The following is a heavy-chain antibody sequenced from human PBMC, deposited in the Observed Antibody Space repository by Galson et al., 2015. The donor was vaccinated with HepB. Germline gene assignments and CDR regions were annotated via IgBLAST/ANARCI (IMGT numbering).Heavy chain of an antibody. D-gene: IGHD6-13*01. Sequence: SVKVSCKASGHSFTNYGITWVRQAPEQGLEWMGWISPYNGNTNYAQNLQGRVTMTADTSTTTAFMELRGLKSDDTAVYYCAREEGVAVGTDTLDFWGQGTLLTVSS. CDR3: AREEGVAVGTDTLDF. CDR2: ISPYNGNT. V-gene: IGHV1-18*01. CDR1: GHSFTNYG. J-gene: IGHJ4*02.